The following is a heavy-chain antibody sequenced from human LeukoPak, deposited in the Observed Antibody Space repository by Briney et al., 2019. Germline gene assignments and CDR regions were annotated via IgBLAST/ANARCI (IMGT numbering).Heavy chain of an antibody. J-gene: IGHJ2*01. Sequence: PGGSLRLSCAASGFTFSSYSMNWVRQAPGKGLEWVSSISSSSSYIYYTDSVKGRFTISRDNAKNTLYLQMNSRIAEDSAVYYCARGRVVAGTHHWFFDLWGRGTLVTVSS. CDR2: ISSSSSYI. CDR1: GFTFSSYS. D-gene: IGHD2-15*01. CDR3: ARGRVVAGTHHWFFDL. V-gene: IGHV3-21*01.